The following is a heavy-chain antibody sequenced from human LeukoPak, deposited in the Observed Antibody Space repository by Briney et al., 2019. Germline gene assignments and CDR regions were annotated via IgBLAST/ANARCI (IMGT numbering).Heavy chain of an antibody. CDR2: INHSGST. J-gene: IGHJ4*02. D-gene: IGHD4-17*01. CDR1: GGSISSSSYY. CDR3: ASPWVYGVDY. V-gene: IGHV4-39*07. Sequence: PSETLSLTCTVSGGSISSSSYYWSWIRQPPGKGLEWIGEINHSGSTNYNPSLKSRVTISVDTSKNQFSLKLSSVTAADTAVYYCASPWVYGVDYWGQGTLVTVSS.